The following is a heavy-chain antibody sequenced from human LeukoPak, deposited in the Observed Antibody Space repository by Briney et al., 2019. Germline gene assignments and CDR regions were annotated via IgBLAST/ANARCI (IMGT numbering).Heavy chain of an antibody. J-gene: IGHJ4*02. D-gene: IGHD3-22*01. CDR3: AKVGGPNSYDRYFDY. Sequence: GGSLRLSCAASGFTFSSYAMSWVRQAPGKGLEWVSAISGSGGSTYYADSVKGRFTISRDTSKNTLYLQMNSLRAEDTAVYYCAKVGGPNSYDRYFDYWGQGTLVTVSS. CDR1: GFTFSSYA. V-gene: IGHV3-23*01. CDR2: ISGSGGST.